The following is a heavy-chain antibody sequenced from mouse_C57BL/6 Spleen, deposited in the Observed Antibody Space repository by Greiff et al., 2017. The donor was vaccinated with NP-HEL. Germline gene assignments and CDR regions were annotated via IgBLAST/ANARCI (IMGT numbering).Heavy chain of an antibody. CDR3: ARGGDYDGYYRAFAY. V-gene: IGHV1-64*01. D-gene: IGHD2-3*01. J-gene: IGHJ3*01. CDR1: GYTFTSYW. Sequence: VQLQQPGAELVKPGASVKLSCKASGYTFTSYWMHWVKQRPGQGLEWIGMNHPNSGSTNYNEKFKSKATLTVDKSSSTAYMQLSSLTSEDSAVYYCARGGDYDGYYRAFAYWGQGTLVTVSA. CDR2: NHPNSGST.